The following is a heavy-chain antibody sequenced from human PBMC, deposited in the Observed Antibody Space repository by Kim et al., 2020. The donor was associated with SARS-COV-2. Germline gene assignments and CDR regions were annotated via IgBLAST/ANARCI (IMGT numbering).Heavy chain of an antibody. D-gene: IGHD6-6*01. V-gene: IGHV3-30*04. CDR1: GFTFSSSA. J-gene: IGHJ5*02. Sequence: GGSLRLSCAASGFTFSSSAMHWVRQAPGKGLEWVAVISYDGSNKYYAYSVKGRFTISRDNSKKTLYLQMDSLRAEDTAVYYCARDTGIAARPPVGWFDPWGQGALVTVSS. CDR2: ISYDGSNK. CDR3: ARDTGIAARPPVGWFDP.